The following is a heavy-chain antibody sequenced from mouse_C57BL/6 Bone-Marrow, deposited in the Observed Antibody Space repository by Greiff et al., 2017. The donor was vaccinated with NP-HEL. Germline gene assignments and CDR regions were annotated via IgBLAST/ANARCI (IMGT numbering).Heavy chain of an antibody. CDR2: IDPSDSYT. D-gene: IGHD1-1*02. V-gene: IGHV1-69*01. Sequence: VQLQESGAELVMPGASVKLSCKASGYTFTSYWMHWVKQRPGQGLEWIGEIDPSDSYTNYNQKFKGKSTLTVDKSSSTAYMQLSSLTSEDSAVYYCARRGLWPAWFAYWGQGTLVTVSA. J-gene: IGHJ3*01. CDR3: ARRGLWPAWFAY. CDR1: GYTFTSYW.